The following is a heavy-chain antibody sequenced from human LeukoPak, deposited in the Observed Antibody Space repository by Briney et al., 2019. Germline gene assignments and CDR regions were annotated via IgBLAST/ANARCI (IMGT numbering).Heavy chain of an antibody. J-gene: IGHJ4*02. CDR2: ISGGGDGT. CDR3: AESLVSGAYYFEY. Sequence: GGSLRLSCVASGFTFSSYVMSWVRQAPGKGLQWVSVISGGGDGTFYADSVKGRFTISRDNSKNTLYLQMSSLRAEDTAVYFCAESLVSGAYYFEYWGQGTLVTVSS. D-gene: IGHD6-6*01. CDR1: GFTFSSYV. V-gene: IGHV3-23*01.